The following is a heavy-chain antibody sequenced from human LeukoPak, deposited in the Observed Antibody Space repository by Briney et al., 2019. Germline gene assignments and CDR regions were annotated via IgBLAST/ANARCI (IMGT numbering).Heavy chain of an antibody. CDR1: GFTFSSFS. CDR2: ISRSGDAT. V-gene: IGHV3-23*01. Sequence: GGSLRLSCAASGFTFSSFSMAWVRQAPGKGPEWVSTISRSGDATYYADSVKGRFTISRDNSWNTLYLQMSSLRVDDTALYYCARGSLGGWFFLDYWGQGTLVTASS. J-gene: IGHJ4*02. D-gene: IGHD6-19*01. CDR3: ARGSLGGWFFLDY.